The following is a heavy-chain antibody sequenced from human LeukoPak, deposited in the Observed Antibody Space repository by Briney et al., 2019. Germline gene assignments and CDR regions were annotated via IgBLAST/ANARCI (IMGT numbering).Heavy chain of an antibody. V-gene: IGHV3-30-3*01. CDR2: ISYDGSNK. CDR3: ARDLLDMITFGGVIGY. Sequence: GGSLRLSCAASGFTFSSYAMHWVRQAPGKGLEWVAVISYDGSNKYYADSVKGRFTISRDNSKNTLYLQMNSLRAEDTAVYYCARDLLDMITFGGVIGYWGQGTLVTVSS. J-gene: IGHJ4*02. CDR1: GFTFSSYA. D-gene: IGHD3-16*02.